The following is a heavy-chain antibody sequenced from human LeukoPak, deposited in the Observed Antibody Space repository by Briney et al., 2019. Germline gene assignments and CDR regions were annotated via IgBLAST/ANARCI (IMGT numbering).Heavy chain of an antibody. V-gene: IGHV4-59*01. D-gene: IGHD3-22*01. Sequence: SETLSLTCSVSGGFNTHYYWSWIRQPPGKGLEWIGYIYYSGSTNYNPSLKSRVTISVDTSKNQFSLKLSSVTAADTAVYYCARVGHYYDSSGYFAYWGQGTLVTVSS. CDR3: ARVGHYYDSSGYFAY. CDR2: IYYSGST. J-gene: IGHJ4*02. CDR1: GGFNTHYY.